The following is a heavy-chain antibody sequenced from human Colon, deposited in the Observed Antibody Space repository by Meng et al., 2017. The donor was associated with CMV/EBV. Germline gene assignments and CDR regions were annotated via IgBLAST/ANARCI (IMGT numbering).Heavy chain of an antibody. CDR2: IYWDDDK. J-gene: IGHJ4*02. D-gene: IGHD3-10*01. V-gene: IGHV2-5*02. Sequence: QTTLKESGPNLVKPTQTLTLTCTFSGFSLSTIGMGVGWIRQPPGKALEWLGVIYWDDDKRYSPSLKSRLTITKDTSKNQVVLTMTNLDPLDTATYYCAHRPYGSGSYFFDYWGQGTLVTVSS. CDR3: AHRPYGSGSYFFDY. CDR1: GFSLSTIGMG.